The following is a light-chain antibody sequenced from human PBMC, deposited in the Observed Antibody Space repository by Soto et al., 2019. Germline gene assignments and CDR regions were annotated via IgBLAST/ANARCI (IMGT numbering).Light chain of an antibody. J-gene: IGLJ2*01. CDR3: SSYTSSSTVV. Sequence: QSALTQPASVSGSPGQSITISCTGTNSDVGGSNYVSWYQQYPGKAPKLMIYDVSNRPSGVPNRFSGSKSGNTASLTISGHPAEDEADYYCSSYTSSSTVVFGGGTKLTVL. CDR1: NSDVGGSNY. V-gene: IGLV2-14*01. CDR2: DVS.